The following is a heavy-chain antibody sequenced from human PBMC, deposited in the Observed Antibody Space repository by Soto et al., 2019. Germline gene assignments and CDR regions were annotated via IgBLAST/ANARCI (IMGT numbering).Heavy chain of an antibody. D-gene: IGHD2-15*01. V-gene: IGHV1-46*03. CDR2: INPSGGST. CDR3: ARDPPYCSGGSCYSGLRNDAFDI. J-gene: IGHJ3*02. Sequence: GASVKVSCKASGYTFTSYYMHWVRQAPGQGLERMGIINPSGGSTSYAQKFQGRVTMTRDTSTSTVYMELSSLRSEDTAVYYCARDPPYCSGGSCYSGLRNDAFDIWGQGTMVTVSS. CDR1: GYTFTSYY.